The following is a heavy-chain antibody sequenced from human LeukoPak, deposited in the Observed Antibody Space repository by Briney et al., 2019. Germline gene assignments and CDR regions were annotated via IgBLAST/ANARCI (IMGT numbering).Heavy chain of an antibody. J-gene: IGHJ4*02. Sequence: GGSLRLSCAASGFTFSSYAMHWARQAPGKGLEWVAVISYDGSNKYYADSVKGRFTISRDNSKNTLYLQMNSLRSDDTAVHYCARDIIYGSGSCDHWGQGTLVTVTS. V-gene: IGHV3-30*04. CDR2: ISYDGSNK. CDR1: GFTFSSYA. D-gene: IGHD3-10*01. CDR3: ARDIIYGSGSCDH.